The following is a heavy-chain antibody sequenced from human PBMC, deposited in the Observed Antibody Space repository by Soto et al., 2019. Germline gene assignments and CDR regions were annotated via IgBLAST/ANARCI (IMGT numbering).Heavy chain of an antibody. CDR2: IYYSGSA. Sequence: SETLSLTCTVSGGSISSYYWNWIRQPPGKGLEWIGYIYYSGSANYNPSLKSRVTISLDTSKNHFSLKLSSVSAADTAVYYCVRGGYCSGTGCYRGASDYWGQGTLVTVSS. V-gene: IGHV4-59*01. D-gene: IGHD2-15*01. CDR1: GGSISSYY. CDR3: VRGGYCSGTGCYRGASDY. J-gene: IGHJ4*02.